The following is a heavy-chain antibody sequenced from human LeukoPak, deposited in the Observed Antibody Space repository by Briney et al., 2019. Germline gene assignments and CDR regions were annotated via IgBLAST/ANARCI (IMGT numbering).Heavy chain of an antibody. Sequence: GASVKVSCKASGYTFTSYGISWVRQAPGQGLEWMGWISAYNGNTNYAQKLQGRVTMTTDTSTSTAYMELRSLRSDDTAVYYCARDQVGVSGVPEDAFDIWGQGTMVTVSS. CDR3: ARDQVGVSGVPEDAFDI. CDR2: ISAYNGNT. D-gene: IGHD3-3*01. V-gene: IGHV1-18*01. CDR1: GYTFTSYG. J-gene: IGHJ3*02.